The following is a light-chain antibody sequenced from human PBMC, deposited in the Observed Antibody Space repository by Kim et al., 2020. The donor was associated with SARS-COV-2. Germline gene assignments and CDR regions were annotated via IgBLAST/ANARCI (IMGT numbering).Light chain of an antibody. CDR3: QQCQTTPLT. V-gene: IGKV3-20*01. J-gene: IGKJ4*01. CDR1: QSVSTAY. Sequence: SPGEHAALSCRASQSVSTAYLVWYQQKVGQAPRLLLYATSSRAIGVPDRFSGSGSETDFSLTISGLEPDDFAVYYCQQCQTTPLTFGGGTKVDIK. CDR2: ATS.